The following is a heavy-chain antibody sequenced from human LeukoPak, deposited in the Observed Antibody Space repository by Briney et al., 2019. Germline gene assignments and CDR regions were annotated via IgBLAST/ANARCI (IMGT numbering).Heavy chain of an antibody. V-gene: IGHV4-34*01. D-gene: IGHD6-19*01. Sequence: SETLSLTCAVYGGSFSGYYWSWIRQPPGKGLEWIGEINHRGSTNYNTSLKSRVTISVDTSKNQFSLKLSSVTAADTAVYYCATADPSIAVAGNYYYGMDVWGQGTTVTVSS. CDR1: GGSFSGYY. CDR2: INHRGST. J-gene: IGHJ6*02. CDR3: ATADPSIAVAGNYYYGMDV.